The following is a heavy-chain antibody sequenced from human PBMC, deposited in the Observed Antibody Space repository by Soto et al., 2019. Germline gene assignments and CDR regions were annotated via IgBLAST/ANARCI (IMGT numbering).Heavy chain of an antibody. V-gene: IGHV4-59*01. Sequence: SETLSLTCTVSGGSISSYYWSWIRQPPGKGLEWIGYIYYSGSTNYNPSLKSRVTISVDTSKNQFSLKLSSVTAADTAVYYCARGLVVVPAALYYFDYWGQGTLVTVSS. CDR1: GGSISSYY. CDR3: ARGLVVVPAALYYFDY. CDR2: IYYSGST. J-gene: IGHJ4*02. D-gene: IGHD2-2*01.